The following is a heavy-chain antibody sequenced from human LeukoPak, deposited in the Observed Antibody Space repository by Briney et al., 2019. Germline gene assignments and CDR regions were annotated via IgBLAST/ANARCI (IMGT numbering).Heavy chain of an antibody. CDR3: AKADTAMVYYYYGMDV. V-gene: IGHV3-23*01. CDR1: GFTFSTYA. J-gene: IGHJ6*02. Sequence: PGGSLRLSCAASGFTFSTYAMSWVRQAPGKGLEWVSAVRGSGAGTYYADSVKGRFTISRDNSKNTLYLQMNSLRAEDTAVYYCAKADTAMVYYYYGMDVWGQGTTVTVSS. D-gene: IGHD5-18*01. CDR2: VRGSGAGT.